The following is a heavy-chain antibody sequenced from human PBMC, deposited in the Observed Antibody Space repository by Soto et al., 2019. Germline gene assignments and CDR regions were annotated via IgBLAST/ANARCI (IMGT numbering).Heavy chain of an antibody. V-gene: IGHV1-2*04. CDR2: INPNSGGT. D-gene: IGHD3-10*01. CDR3: ARADTMVRGVIGAFDI. CDR1: GYTFTGYY. J-gene: IGHJ3*02. Sequence: ASVKVSCKASGYTFTGYYMHWVRQAPGQGLEWMGWINPNSGGTNYAQKFQGWVTMTRDTSINTAYMELSRLRSDDTAVYYCARADTMVRGVIGAFDIWGQGTTVTVSS.